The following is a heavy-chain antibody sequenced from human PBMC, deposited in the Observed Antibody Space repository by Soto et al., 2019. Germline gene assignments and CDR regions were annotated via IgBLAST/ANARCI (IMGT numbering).Heavy chain of an antibody. J-gene: IGHJ4*02. CDR3: AKDGGYYYDSSGYPYYFDY. Sequence: GGSLRLSCAASGFTFSSYAMSWVRQAPGKGLEWVSAISGSGGSTYYADSVKGRFTISRDNSKNTLYLQMNSLRAEDTAVYYCAKDGGYYYDSSGYPYYFDYWGQGTLVTVSS. CDR1: GFTFSSYA. D-gene: IGHD3-22*01. V-gene: IGHV3-23*01. CDR2: ISGSGGST.